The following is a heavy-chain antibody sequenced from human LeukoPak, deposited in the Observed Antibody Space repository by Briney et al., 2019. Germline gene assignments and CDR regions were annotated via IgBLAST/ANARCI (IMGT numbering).Heavy chain of an antibody. Sequence: PSETLSLTCTVSGGSISSYYWSWLRQPPGKGLAWIGYLYYSGSTNYNPSLKSRVTITVDTSKNQFSLKLSSVTAADTAVYYCARGISPSFDIWGQGTMVTVSS. CDR1: GGSISSYY. V-gene: IGHV4-59*01. J-gene: IGHJ3*02. CDR2: LYYSGST. D-gene: IGHD3-3*01. CDR3: ARGISPSFDI.